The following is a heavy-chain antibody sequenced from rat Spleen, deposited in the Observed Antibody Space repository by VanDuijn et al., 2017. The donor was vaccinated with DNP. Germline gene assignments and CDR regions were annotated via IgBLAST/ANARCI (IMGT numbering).Heavy chain of an antibody. D-gene: IGHD1-9*01. CDR3: ARGTYYGYSPYWYFDF. V-gene: IGHV5-25*01. CDR2: ITSSGGST. CDR1: GFIFSDYY. J-gene: IGHJ1*01. Sequence: EVQLVESGGGLEQPGRSLKLSCAASGFIFSDYYMAWIRQVPGKGLEWVASITSSGGSTYYPDSVKGRFTISRDNAKNTLYLQMSSLRSEDTATYYCARGTYYGYSPYWYFDFWGPGTMVTVSS.